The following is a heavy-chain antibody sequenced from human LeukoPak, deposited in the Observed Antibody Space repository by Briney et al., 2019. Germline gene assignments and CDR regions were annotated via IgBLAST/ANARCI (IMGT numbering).Heavy chain of an antibody. CDR3: ARGIVVVVGASDHFDY. J-gene: IGHJ4*02. D-gene: IGHD2-15*01. Sequence: GGSLRLSCVASGFTFSTYWMNWVRHAPGKGLERVGTISPDGSDKYYVDSVKGRFTISRDNAKPSLYLQINSLRADDTTLYFCARGIVVVVGASDHFDYWGQGTLITVSS. CDR2: ISPDGSDK. V-gene: IGHV3-7*01. CDR1: GFTFSTYW.